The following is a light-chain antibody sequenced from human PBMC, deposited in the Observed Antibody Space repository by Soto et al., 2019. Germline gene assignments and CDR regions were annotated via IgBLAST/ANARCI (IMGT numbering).Light chain of an antibody. CDR3: SSYTPTSTLV. CDR1: SSDVGAYNY. V-gene: IGLV2-14*01. Sequence: QSALTQPASVSGSPGQSITISCTGTSSDVGAYNYVSWYQQHPGKAPKLIISEVSDRPSGISARFTGSKSGNMASLTISGLQTEDEADYFCSSYTPTSTLVFGGGTKVTVL. J-gene: IGLJ2*01. CDR2: EVS.